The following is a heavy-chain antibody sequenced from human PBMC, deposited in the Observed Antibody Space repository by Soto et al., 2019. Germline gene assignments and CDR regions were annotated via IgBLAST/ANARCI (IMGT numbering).Heavy chain of an antibody. V-gene: IGHV3-15*01. D-gene: IGHD2-2*01. Sequence: EVQLVESGGGLVKPGGSLRLSCAASGFTFSNAWMSWVRQAPGKGLEWVGRIKSKTDGGTTDYAAPVKGRFTISRDDSKNTLYLQMNSLKTEDTAVYYCTRTSGDIVVVPAAATIDYWGQGTLVTVSS. CDR1: GFTFSNAW. J-gene: IGHJ4*02. CDR2: IKSKTDGGTT. CDR3: TRTSGDIVVVPAAATIDY.